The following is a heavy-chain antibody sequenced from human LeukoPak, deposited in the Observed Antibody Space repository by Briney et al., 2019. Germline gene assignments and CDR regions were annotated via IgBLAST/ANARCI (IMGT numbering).Heavy chain of an antibody. J-gene: IGHJ5*02. CDR1: GGSISTDLYY. CDR2: IYYSGST. V-gene: IGHV4-61*01. CDR3: ARGAVVLRFLEWPPGWFDP. Sequence: SETLSLTCTVSGGSISTDLYYWTWIRQPPGKGLEWIGYIYYSGSTNYNPSLKSRVTISVDTSKNQFSLKLSSVTAADTAVYYCARGAVVLRFLEWPPGWFDPWGQGTLVTVSS. D-gene: IGHD3-3*01.